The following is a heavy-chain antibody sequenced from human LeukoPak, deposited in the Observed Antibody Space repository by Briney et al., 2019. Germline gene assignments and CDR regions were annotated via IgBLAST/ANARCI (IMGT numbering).Heavy chain of an antibody. D-gene: IGHD6-13*01. Sequence: SETLSLTCAVYGGSFSGYYWSWIRQPPGKGLEWIGEINHSGSTNHNPSLKSRVTISVDTSKNQFSLKLSSVTAADTAVYYCARGRGSSWYEVSVRRETFDYWDQGTLITVSS. CDR1: GGSFSGYY. V-gene: IGHV4-34*01. CDR3: ARGRGSSWYEVSVRRETFDY. CDR2: INHSGST. J-gene: IGHJ4*02.